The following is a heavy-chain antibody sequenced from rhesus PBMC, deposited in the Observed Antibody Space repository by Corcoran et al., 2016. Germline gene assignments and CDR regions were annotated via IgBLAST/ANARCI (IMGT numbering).Heavy chain of an antibody. Sequence: QVQLQESGPGVVKPSETLSLTCAVSGGSISSGFDWSWIRQPPGKGLEWIGYNYGSSGSTYFNPSLKSRVTISTDTSKNQFSLKLSSVTAADTAVYYCAREGFSGYSYAFDFWGQGLRVTVSS. D-gene: IGHD5-24*01. CDR3: AREGFSGYSYAFDF. V-gene: IGHV4S7*01. CDR1: GGSISSGFD. CDR2: NYGSSGST. J-gene: IGHJ3*01.